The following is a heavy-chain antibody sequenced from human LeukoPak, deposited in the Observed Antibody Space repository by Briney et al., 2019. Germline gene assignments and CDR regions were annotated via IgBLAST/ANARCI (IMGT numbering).Heavy chain of an antibody. V-gene: IGHV3-23*01. Sequence: GESLRLSCAVSGFTFVIHDMSWVRQVPGKGLEWDSEISPDGSTTQYLHSVKGRFVISRDNSENTLYLQINSVRAEDTAVYYCAGIHYWTKWGRGTLVTVSS. J-gene: IGHJ1*01. CDR1: GFTFVIHD. CDR2: ISPDGSTT. D-gene: IGHD2-8*01. CDR3: AGIHYWTK.